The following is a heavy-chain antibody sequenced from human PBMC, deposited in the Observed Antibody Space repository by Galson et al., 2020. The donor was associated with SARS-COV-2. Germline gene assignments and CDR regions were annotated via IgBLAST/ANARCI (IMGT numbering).Heavy chain of an antibody. CDR2: IRSDGSNK. D-gene: IGHD5-12*01. V-gene: IGHV3-30*02. Sequence: GGSLRLSCAASGFTFSTYDMHWARQAPGSGLEWVALIRSDGSNKYYVDSEKGRFTISRDNSRDTFYLQMNGLRVEDTAVYYCAKGSGGYSGLVGACAYHYYTDVWGKGTTVTVSS. CDR1: GFTFSTYD. J-gene: IGHJ6*03. CDR3: AKGSGGYSGLVGACAYHYYTDV.